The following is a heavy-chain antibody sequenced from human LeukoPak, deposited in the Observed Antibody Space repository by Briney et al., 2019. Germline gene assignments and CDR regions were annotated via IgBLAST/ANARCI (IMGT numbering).Heavy chain of an antibody. J-gene: IGHJ6*02. CDR2: INHSGST. Sequence: KTSETLSLTCAVYGGSFSGYYWSWIRQPPGKGLEWIGEINHSGSTNYNPSLKSRVTISVDTSKNQFSLKLSSVTAADTAVYYWXXXXXXXXXGGLYYYYGMDVWGQGTTVTVSS. V-gene: IGHV4-34*01. D-gene: IGHD1-26*01. CDR3: XXXXXXXXXGGLYYYYGMDV. CDR1: GGSFSGYY.